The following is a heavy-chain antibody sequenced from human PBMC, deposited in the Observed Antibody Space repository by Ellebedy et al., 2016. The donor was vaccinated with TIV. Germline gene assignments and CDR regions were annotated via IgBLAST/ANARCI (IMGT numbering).Heavy chain of an antibody. CDR2: ISTSGTTI. J-gene: IGHJ4*02. Sequence: GESLKISCTVSGFTFSSYSMNWVRQAPGKGLDWVSYISTSGTTIYYADSVKGRFTISRDNAKNSLYLQMNSLRDEDTAVYYCARDCSGGSCYDYWGQGTLVTVSS. CDR1: GFTFSSYS. D-gene: IGHD2-15*01. CDR3: ARDCSGGSCYDY. V-gene: IGHV3-48*02.